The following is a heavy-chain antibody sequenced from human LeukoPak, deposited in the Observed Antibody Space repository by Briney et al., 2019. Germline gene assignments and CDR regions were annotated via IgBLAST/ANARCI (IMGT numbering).Heavy chain of an antibody. CDR1: GGSISSSSYY. CDR3: ARDRGSYWNDAFDI. V-gene: IGHV4-39*07. Sequence: SETLSLTCTVSGGSISSSSYYWGWLRQPPGKGLEWLGSIYYSGSTYYNPSLKSRVTISVDTSKNQFSLKLSSVTAADTAVYYCARDRGSYWNDAFDIWGQGTMVTVSS. D-gene: IGHD1-26*01. J-gene: IGHJ3*02. CDR2: IYYSGST.